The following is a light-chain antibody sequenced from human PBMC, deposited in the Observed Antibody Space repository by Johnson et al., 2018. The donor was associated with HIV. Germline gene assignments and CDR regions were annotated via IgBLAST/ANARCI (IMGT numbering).Light chain of an antibody. V-gene: IGLV1-51*02. CDR2: ENN. Sequence: QSVLTQPPSVSAAPGQKVTISCSGSSSNIGNNYVSWYQQLPGTAPKLLIYENNKRPSGIPDRFSGSKSGTSATLGITGLLPGDAADYYCGTWDSTRSAVGVFGTGTKVTVL. J-gene: IGLJ1*01. CDR1: SSNIGNNY. CDR3: GTWDSTRSAVGV.